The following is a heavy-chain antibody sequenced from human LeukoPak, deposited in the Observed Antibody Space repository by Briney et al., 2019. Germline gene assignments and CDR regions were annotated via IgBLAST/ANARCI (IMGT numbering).Heavy chain of an antibody. Sequence: PGGSLRPSCAASGFTFTDYWMTWVRQAPGKGLEWVANINEDGNDKYYVDSVKGRFTISKDNAKNSLYLQMNSLRADDTAVYYCARHGYYNLQYWGQGTLVTVSS. V-gene: IGHV3-7*01. D-gene: IGHD1-1*01. J-gene: IGHJ4*02. CDR2: INEDGNDK. CDR1: GFTFTDYW. CDR3: ARHGYYNLQY.